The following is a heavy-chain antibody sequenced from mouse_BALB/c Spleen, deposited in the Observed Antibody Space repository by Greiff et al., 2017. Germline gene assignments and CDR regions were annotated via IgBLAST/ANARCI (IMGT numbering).Heavy chain of an antibody. CDR3: TYDGYPG. D-gene: IGHD2-3*01. CDR2: ILPGSGST. Sequence: QVQLQQSGAELMKPGASVKISCKATGYTFSSYWIEWVKQRPGHGLEWIGEILPGSGSTNYNEKFKGKATFTADTSSNTAYMQLSSLTSEDSAVYYCTYDGYPGWGQGTLVTVSA. V-gene: IGHV1-9*01. CDR1: GYTFSSYW. J-gene: IGHJ3*01.